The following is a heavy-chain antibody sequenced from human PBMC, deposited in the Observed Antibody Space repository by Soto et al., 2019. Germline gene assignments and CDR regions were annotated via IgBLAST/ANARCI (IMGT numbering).Heavy chain of an antibody. J-gene: IGHJ6*02. D-gene: IGHD2-15*01. CDR2: ISYDGSNK. CDR1: GFTFSSYA. CDR3: ARDLSDIVVVVAATDYYYYGMDV. Sequence: QVQLVESGGGVVQPGRSPRLSCAASGFTFSSYAMHWVRQAPGKGLEWVAVISYDGSNKYYADSVKGRFTISRDNCKNTLYLEMNSMTAEDTAVYYCARDLSDIVVVVAATDYYYYGMDVWGQGTTVTVSS. V-gene: IGHV3-30-3*01.